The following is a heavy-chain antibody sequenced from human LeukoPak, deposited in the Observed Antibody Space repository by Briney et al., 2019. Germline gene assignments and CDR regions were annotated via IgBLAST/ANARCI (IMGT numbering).Heavy chain of an antibody. V-gene: IGHV4-4*02. CDR1: GASITNTNW. D-gene: IGHD4-17*01. CDR3: ANLGDYHYKFDY. Sequence: SGPTLGNPSGTLALTFSVSGASITNTNWWSWVRQAPWKGLEWIGEIYHSGSTHYTPSLKSRVTISLDQSKNQFSLRLSSVTAADTAVYYCANLGDYHYKFDYWGQGTLVTVSS. J-gene: IGHJ4*02. CDR2: IYHSGST.